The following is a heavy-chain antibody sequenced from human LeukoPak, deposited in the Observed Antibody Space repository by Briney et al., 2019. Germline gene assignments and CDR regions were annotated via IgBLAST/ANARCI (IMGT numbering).Heavy chain of an antibody. CDR3: AKDVVPAAIDAFDI. CDR1: GQSISSGYY. Sequence: SETLSLTCSVSGQSISSGYYWGWIRQPPGKGLEWIGNIYHSGSTYYNPSLESRVTISVDTSKRQFSLKLSSVTAADAAVYYCAKDVVPAAIDAFDIWGQGTMVTVSS. V-gene: IGHV4-38-2*02. J-gene: IGHJ3*02. CDR2: IYHSGST. D-gene: IGHD2-2*01.